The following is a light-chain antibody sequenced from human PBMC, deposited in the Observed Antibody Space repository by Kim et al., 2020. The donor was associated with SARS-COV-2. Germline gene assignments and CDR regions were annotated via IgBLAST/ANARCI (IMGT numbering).Light chain of an antibody. Sequence: QSALTQPASVSGSPGQSITISCTGASSDIRSYNYVSWYQHHPGKAPRLMIYDVSNRPSGVSNRFSGSRSGDTASLTISGLQAEDEADYYCSSYTSSSTLGVFGGGTQLTVL. CDR1: SSDIRSYNY. J-gene: IGLJ2*01. CDR3: SSYTSSSTLGV. V-gene: IGLV2-14*03. CDR2: DVS.